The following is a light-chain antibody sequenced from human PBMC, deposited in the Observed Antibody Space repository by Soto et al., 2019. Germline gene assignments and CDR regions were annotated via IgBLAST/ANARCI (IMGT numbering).Light chain of an antibody. V-gene: IGKV3-20*01. CDR3: QQYGSSPLA. CDR1: QSVSSSY. J-gene: IGKJ1*01. Sequence: DIVLTQSPGTLSLSPGERATLSCRASQSVSSSYLAWYQQKPGQAPRLLIYGSSTRATATPSRFSGRGSGTDFTLTITRLEPEDFAVDFCQQYGSSPLAFGQGIKVEIK. CDR2: GSS.